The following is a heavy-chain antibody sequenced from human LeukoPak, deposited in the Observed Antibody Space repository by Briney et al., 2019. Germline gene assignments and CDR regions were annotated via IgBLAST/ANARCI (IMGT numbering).Heavy chain of an antibody. Sequence: GGSLRLSWASSRFTFSNCGMRWVRQAPDEGLEWVAFISYDGINKYYADSVKGRFTISRDNSKNTLFLQMNSLRAEDTAVYCCAKGPYSYGSDYGMDVWGQGTTVTVS. CDR3: AKGPYSYGSDYGMDV. CDR2: ISYDGINK. J-gene: IGHJ6*02. D-gene: IGHD5-18*01. CDR1: RFTFSNCG. V-gene: IGHV3-30*18.